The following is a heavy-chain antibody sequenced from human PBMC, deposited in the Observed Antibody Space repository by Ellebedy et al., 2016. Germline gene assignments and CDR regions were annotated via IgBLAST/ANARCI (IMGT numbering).Heavy chain of an antibody. D-gene: IGHD4-17*01. CDR1: GFTFSSYA. CDR3: ARDHDGDYDYYYYGMDV. J-gene: IGHJ6*02. V-gene: IGHV3-30-3*01. Sequence: GGSLRLSXAASGFTFSSYAMHWVRQAPGKGLEWVAVISYDGSNKYYADSVKGRFTISRDNSKNTLYLQMNSLRAEDTAVYYCARDHDGDYDYYYYGMDVWGQGTTVTVSS. CDR2: ISYDGSNK.